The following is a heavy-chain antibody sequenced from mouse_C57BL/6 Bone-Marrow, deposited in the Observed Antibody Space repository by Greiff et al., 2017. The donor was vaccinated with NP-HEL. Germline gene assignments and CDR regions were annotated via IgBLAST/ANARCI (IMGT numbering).Heavy chain of an antibody. V-gene: IGHV2-4*01. CDR1: GFSLTSYG. Sequence: VQLVESGPGLVQPSQSLSITCTVSGFSLTSYGVHWVRQPPGKGLEWLGVIWSGGSTDYNAAFISRQSFNKDNTKSQVYFKMISLQADDTAIYYSSKNKKVVAYYYAMDDWGHAASVTVSS. D-gene: IGHD1-1*01. J-gene: IGHJ4*01. CDR3: SKNKKVVAYYYAMDD. CDR2: IWSGGST.